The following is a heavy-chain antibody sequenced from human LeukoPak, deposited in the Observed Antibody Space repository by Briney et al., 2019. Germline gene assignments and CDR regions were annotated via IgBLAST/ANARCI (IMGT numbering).Heavy chain of an antibody. J-gene: IGHJ6*02. CDR2: ISGSGAST. CDR1: GFTFSSHA. V-gene: IGHV3-23*01. D-gene: IGHD1-26*01. Sequence: GGSLRLSCAASGFTFSSHALSWVRKAPGKGLEWDSAISGSGASTYYADAVKGRFTISRDNSKNTVYLQMNSLRAEDTAVYFCAKGEDGYYYHGMDVGGHGTTVTVSS. CDR3: AKGEDGYYYHGMDV.